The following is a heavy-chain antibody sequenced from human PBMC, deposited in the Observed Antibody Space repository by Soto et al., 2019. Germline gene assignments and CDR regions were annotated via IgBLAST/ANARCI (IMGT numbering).Heavy chain of an antibody. Sequence: EVQLVETGGGLVQPGGSLRLSCAVSGFTVNSKYMNWVRQAPGKGREWVSVLYTGGTTYYADSVTDRFTISRDNSKNTLYLQMNSLRAEDTAMYYCERGNYYDNSGYYLFDYLGQGTLVTGSS. V-gene: IGHV3-66*01. J-gene: IGHJ4*02. D-gene: IGHD3-22*01. CDR3: ERGNYYDNSGYYLFDY. CDR1: GFTVNSKY. CDR2: LYTGGTT.